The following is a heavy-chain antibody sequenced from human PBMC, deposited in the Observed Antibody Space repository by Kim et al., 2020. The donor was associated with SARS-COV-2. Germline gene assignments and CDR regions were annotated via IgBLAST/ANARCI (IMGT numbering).Heavy chain of an antibody. D-gene: IGHD2-15*01. CDR2: INPNSGVT. V-gene: IGHV1-2*06. CDR1: GCTFTGLY. Sequence: ASVKVSCKASGCTFTGLYMHWVRQAPGQGLEWMGRINPNSGVTTYAQKFQGRVTMTRATTVTTAYMELTSLRSDDTAVYYCARDREPYCSGGTCFGMDVW. J-gene: IGHJ6*01. CDR3: ARDREPYCSGGTCFGMDV.